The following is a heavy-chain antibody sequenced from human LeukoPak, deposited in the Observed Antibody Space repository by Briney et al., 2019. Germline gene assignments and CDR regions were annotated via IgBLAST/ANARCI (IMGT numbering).Heavy chain of an antibody. D-gene: IGHD5-12*01. CDR1: GSTLSGYW. V-gene: IGHV3-7*01. J-gene: IGHJ4*02. CDR2: LHADGIER. CDR3: ARGGYSFEY. Sequence: GQSLSLSCAASGSTLSGYWLSWVCKPPGQGKEWVARLHADGIERYYVDPVKGRFTNSRDNAKNSLHLQMYSLRLDDTAVYYCARGGYSFEYLGQGTLVTGSS.